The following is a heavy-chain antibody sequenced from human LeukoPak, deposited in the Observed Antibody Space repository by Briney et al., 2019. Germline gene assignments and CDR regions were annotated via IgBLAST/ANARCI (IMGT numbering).Heavy chain of an antibody. CDR3: AKALAVAGTPRGRYYYYYGMDV. CDR2: ISGSGGST. Sequence: GGSLRLSCAASGFTFSSYAMSWVRQAPGKGLEWVSAISGSGGSTYYADSVKGRFTISRDNSKNTLYLQMNSLRAEDMAVYYCAKALAVAGTPRGRYYYYYGMDVWGQGTTVTVSS. CDR1: GFTFSSYA. J-gene: IGHJ6*02. V-gene: IGHV3-23*01. D-gene: IGHD6-19*01.